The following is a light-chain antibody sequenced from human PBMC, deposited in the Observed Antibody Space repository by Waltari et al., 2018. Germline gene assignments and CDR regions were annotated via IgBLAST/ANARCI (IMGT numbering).Light chain of an antibody. J-gene: IGLJ2*01. V-gene: IGLV2-14*03. CDR1: SRHVGGYNY. CDR3: TSYSTTTTLV. Sequence: QPALTQPASGSGSPGQSLTISRQGTSRHVGGYNYAAWYQQHPGKAPKFIIYDVSDRPSGVSNRFSGSKSGNTASLTISGLQAEDEADYYCTSYSTTTTLVFGGGTKVAVL. CDR2: DVS.